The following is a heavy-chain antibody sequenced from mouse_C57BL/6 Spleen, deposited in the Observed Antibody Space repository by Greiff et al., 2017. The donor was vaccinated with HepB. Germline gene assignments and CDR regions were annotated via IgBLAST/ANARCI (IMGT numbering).Heavy chain of an antibody. CDR1: GYTFTSYW. CDR2: IDPSDSET. D-gene: IGHD2-4*01. J-gene: IGHJ4*01. V-gene: IGHV1-52*01. Sequence: QVQLKQPGAELVRPGSSVKLSCKASGYTFTSYWMHWVKQRPIQGLEWIGNIDPSDSETHYNQKFKDKATLTVDKSSSTAYMQLSSLTSEDSAVYYCARYYDYDIGYYAMDYWGQGTSVTVSS. CDR3: ARYYDYDIGYYAMDY.